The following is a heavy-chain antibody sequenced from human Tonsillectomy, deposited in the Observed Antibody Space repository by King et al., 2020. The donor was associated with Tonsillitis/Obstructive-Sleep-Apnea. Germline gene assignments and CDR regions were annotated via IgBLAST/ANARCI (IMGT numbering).Heavy chain of an antibody. Sequence: VQLVESGGGLIQPGGSLRLSCAASGFTVSSNYMSWVRQAPGKGLEWVSVIYSGGSTYYADSVKGRFTISRDNSKNTLYLQMNSLRAEDTAVYYCASGVRFLEWLLLYWGQGTLVTVSS. J-gene: IGHJ4*02. CDR1: GFTVSSNY. CDR2: IYSGGST. V-gene: IGHV3-53*01. D-gene: IGHD3-3*01. CDR3: ASGVRFLEWLLLY.